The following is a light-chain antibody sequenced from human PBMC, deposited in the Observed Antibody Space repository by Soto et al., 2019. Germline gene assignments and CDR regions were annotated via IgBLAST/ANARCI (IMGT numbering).Light chain of an antibody. CDR3: QHFNSYPWT. V-gene: IGKV1-17*01. CDR2: KAS. Sequence: DIHMTQSPSSLSASVGDRVTITCRASQGIRNDLGWYQQKPGKAPKLRIYKASSLESGVPSRFSGTGSGTEFTLTISSLQPDDFATYYCQHFNSYPWTFGQGTKVDIK. J-gene: IGKJ1*01. CDR1: QGIRND.